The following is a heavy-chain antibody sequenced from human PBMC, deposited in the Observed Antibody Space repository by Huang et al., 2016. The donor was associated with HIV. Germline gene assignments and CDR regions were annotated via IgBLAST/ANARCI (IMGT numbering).Heavy chain of an antibody. CDR3: AKVASGYDCSARGSDWFDP. Sequence: EMQLLESGGGLVQPGGSLRLSCAASAFTLRSYAMTWVRQALGKGVGWVAATRGSGGNTYYADSGKGRFTISRDNSKNTLYLQMNSLRAEDTAVYYCAKVASGYDCSARGSDWFDPWGQGTLVSVSS. J-gene: IGHJ5*02. D-gene: IGHD5-12*01. V-gene: IGHV3-23*01. CDR2: TRGSGGNT. CDR1: AFTLRSYA.